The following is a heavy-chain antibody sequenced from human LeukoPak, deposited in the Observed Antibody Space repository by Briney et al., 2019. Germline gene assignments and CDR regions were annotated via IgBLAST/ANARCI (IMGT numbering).Heavy chain of an antibody. V-gene: IGHV3-30*04. CDR2: ISYDGSNK. CDR3: AREDSSGWSFDY. Sequence: PGGSLRLSCAASGFTFSSYAMHWVRQAPGKGLEWVAVISYDGSNKYYADSVKGRFTISRDNSKNTLYLQMNSLRAEDTAVYYCAREDSSGWSFDYWGQGTLVTVSS. J-gene: IGHJ4*02. CDR1: GFTFSSYA. D-gene: IGHD3-22*01.